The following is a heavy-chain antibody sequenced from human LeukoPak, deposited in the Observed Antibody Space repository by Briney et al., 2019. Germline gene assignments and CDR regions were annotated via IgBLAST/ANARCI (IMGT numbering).Heavy chain of an antibody. Sequence: PGGSLRLSCAASGFTFSSYSMNWVRRAPGKGLEWVSSISSSSSYIYYADSVKGRFTISRDNAKNSLYLQMNSLRAEDTAVYYCARDPAYGSGSSYNWFDPWGQGTLVTVSS. CDR1: GFTFSSYS. D-gene: IGHD3-10*01. V-gene: IGHV3-21*01. J-gene: IGHJ5*02. CDR3: ARDPAYGSGSSYNWFDP. CDR2: ISSSSSYI.